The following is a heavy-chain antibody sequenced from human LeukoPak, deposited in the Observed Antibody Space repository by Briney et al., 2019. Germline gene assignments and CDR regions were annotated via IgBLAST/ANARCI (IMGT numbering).Heavy chain of an antibody. CDR1: GFTFSSYE. D-gene: IGHD1-7*01. J-gene: IGHJ4*02. CDR2: ISSSGSTI. CDR3: ASNGIWNYVGGEQLDY. V-gene: IGHV3-48*03. Sequence: GGSLRLSCAASGFTFSSYEMNWVRQAPGKGLEWVSYISSSGSTIYYADSVKGRFTISRDNAKNSLYLQMNSLRAEDTAVYYCASNGIWNYVGGEQLDYWGQGTLVTVSS.